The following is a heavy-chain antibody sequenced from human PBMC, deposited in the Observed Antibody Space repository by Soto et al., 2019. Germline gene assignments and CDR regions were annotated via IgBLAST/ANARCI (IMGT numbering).Heavy chain of an antibody. V-gene: IGHV1-58*01. CDR2: IVVGSGNT. D-gene: IGHD3-16*01. CDR1: GFTFTSSA. J-gene: IGHJ6*02. CDR3: AAVGGYYYYGMDV. Sequence: SVKVSCKASGFTFTSSAVQWVRQARGQRLEWIGWIVVGSGNTNYAQKFQERVTITRDMSTSTAYMELSSLRSEDTAVYYCAAVGGYYYYGMDVWGQGTTVTVSS.